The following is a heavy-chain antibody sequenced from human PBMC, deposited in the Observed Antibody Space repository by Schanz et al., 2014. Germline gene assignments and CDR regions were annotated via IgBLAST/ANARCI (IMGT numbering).Heavy chain of an antibody. J-gene: IGHJ4*02. CDR3: AKGRRGYFDSSGSYWGTFDF. CDR1: GFTFNSYA. CDR2: ISGSGGTT. D-gene: IGHD3-22*01. V-gene: IGHV3-23*01. Sequence: EVQLLESGGGLVQPGESLRDSCAASGFTFNSYAMSWVRQAPGRGLEWVSGISGSGGTTHYADSVEGRFTISRVNSKNTLYLRMKGLRAEDTAVYYCAKGRRGYFDSSGSYWGTFDFWGQGTLVSVSS.